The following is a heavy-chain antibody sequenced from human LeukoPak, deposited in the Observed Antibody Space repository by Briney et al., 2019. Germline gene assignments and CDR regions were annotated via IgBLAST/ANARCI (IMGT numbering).Heavy chain of an antibody. D-gene: IGHD3-16*01. CDR3: ASSSLRGSDAFDI. CDR2: TYYRSNWYD. Sequence: SQTLSLTCAISGDSVSSNSAAWNWIRQSPSRGLEWLGRTYYRSNWYDDHAVSVKSRITINPDTSKNQFSLQLNSVTPEDTAVYYCASSSLRGSDAFDIWGQGTMVTVSS. V-gene: IGHV6-1*01. CDR1: GDSVSSNSAA. J-gene: IGHJ3*02.